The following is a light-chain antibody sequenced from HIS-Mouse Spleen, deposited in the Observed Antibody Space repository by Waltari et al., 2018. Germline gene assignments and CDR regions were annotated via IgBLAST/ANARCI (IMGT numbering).Light chain of an antibody. CDR1: QSISSY. Sequence: DIQMTQSPSSLSASVGDRVTITCRASQSISSYLNWYQQKPGKAPKLLIYAASSLQSGVPSRFSGSGSGTEFTLTISSLQPEDFATYYCQQSYSTPKFTFGPGTKVDIK. CDR2: AAS. CDR3: QQSYSTPKFT. V-gene: IGKV1-39*01. J-gene: IGKJ3*01.